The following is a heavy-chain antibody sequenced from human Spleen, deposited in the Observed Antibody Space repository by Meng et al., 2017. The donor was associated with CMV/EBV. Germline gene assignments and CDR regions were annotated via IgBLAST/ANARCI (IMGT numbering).Heavy chain of an antibody. D-gene: IGHD2-2*01. J-gene: IGHJ6*02. V-gene: IGHV3-21*01. Sequence: GGSLRLSCAASGFTFSSYSMTWVRQAPGKGLGWVSSISSSSSYIYYADSVKGRFTISRDNAKNSLYLQMNSLKAEDTAVYYCVRDQYCRSSNCHPILIYYAMDVWGQGTTVTVSS. CDR3: VRDQYCRSSNCHPILIYYAMDV. CDR1: GFTFSSYS. CDR2: ISSSSSYI.